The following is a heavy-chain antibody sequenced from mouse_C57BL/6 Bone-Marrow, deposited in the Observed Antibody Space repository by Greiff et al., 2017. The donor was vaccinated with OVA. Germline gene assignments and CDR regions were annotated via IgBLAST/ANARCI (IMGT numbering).Heavy chain of an antibody. CDR3: ASLVRYWYFDV. J-gene: IGHJ1*03. CDR2: ISYDGSN. Sequence: EVQLLASGPGLVKPSQSLSLTCSVTGYSITSGYYWNWIRQFPGNKLEWMGYISYDGSNNYNPSLKNRISITRDTSKNQFFLKLNSVTTEDTATYYCASLVRYWYFDVWGTGTTVTVSS. CDR1: GYSITSGYY. V-gene: IGHV3-6*01.